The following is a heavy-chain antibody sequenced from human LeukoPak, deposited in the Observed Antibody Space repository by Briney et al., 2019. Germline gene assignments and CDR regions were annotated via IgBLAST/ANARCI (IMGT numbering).Heavy chain of an antibody. CDR1: GGSISSSSYY. J-gene: IGHJ4*02. CDR3: AKHYMGSSYNRGLDY. Sequence: SETLSLTCTVSGGSISSSSYYWGWIRQPPGTGLEWIGSIYYSGSTYYNPSLKSRVTISVDTSKNQFSLKLSSVIAADTAIYHCAKHYMGSSYNRGLDYWGQGTLVTVSS. V-gene: IGHV4-39*01. CDR2: IYYSGST. D-gene: IGHD3-10*01.